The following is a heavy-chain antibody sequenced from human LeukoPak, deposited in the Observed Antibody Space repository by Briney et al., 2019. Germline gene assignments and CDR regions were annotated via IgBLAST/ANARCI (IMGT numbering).Heavy chain of an antibody. V-gene: IGHV3-30-3*01. Sequence: GGSLRLSCAASGFTFSSYAMHWVRQAPGKGLEWVAVISYDGSNKYYADSVKGRFTISRDNSKNTLYLQMNSLRAEDTAVYYCARAPEYFQHWGQGTLVTVSS. CDR3: ARAPEYFQH. CDR1: GFTFSSYA. J-gene: IGHJ1*01. CDR2: ISYDGSNK.